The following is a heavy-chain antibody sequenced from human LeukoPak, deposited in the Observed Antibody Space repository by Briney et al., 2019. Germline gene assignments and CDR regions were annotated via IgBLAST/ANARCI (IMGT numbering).Heavy chain of an antibody. CDR3: ARSVVRGGPDSSLRWFDP. Sequence: SETLSLTCTVSGGSISSDYWSWIRQPPGKGLEWIGYIYDSGSTTYNPSLKSRLTISLDTSKNQFYVKVSSVTTADTAVYYCARSVVRGGPDSSLRWFDPWGQGTLVTVSS. CDR1: GGSISSDY. V-gene: IGHV4-59*08. CDR2: IYDSGST. D-gene: IGHD3-22*01. J-gene: IGHJ5*02.